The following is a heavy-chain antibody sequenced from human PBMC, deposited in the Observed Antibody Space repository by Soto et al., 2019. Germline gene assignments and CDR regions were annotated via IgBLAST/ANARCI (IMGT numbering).Heavy chain of an antibody. CDR3: ARGSGWFDY. V-gene: IGHV4-59*01. CDR1: GVSLSGFS. D-gene: IGHD6-19*01. CDR2: IYYSGTT. Sequence: QVQLQQSGPGLVKPSETLSLTCTVSGVSLSGFSWSWFRQSPGQGLRWIGYIYYSGTTNYNPSLSGRVIVSADTSKNQFSLKLRSVTAADTALYYCARGSGWFDYWGQGSLVTVSS. J-gene: IGHJ4*02.